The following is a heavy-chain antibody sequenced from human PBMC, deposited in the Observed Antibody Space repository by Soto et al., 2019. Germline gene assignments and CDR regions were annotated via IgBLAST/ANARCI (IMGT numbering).Heavy chain of an antibody. CDR2: IYYSGST. Sequence: SETLSLTCTVSGGSISSGGYYWSWIRQHPGKGLEWIGYIYYSGSTYYNPSLKSRVTISVDTSKNQFSLKLSSVTAADTAVYYCASRYRHDYGYFDYWGQGTLVTVSS. D-gene: IGHD4-17*01. V-gene: IGHV4-31*03. CDR3: ASRYRHDYGYFDY. CDR1: GGSISSGGYY. J-gene: IGHJ4*02.